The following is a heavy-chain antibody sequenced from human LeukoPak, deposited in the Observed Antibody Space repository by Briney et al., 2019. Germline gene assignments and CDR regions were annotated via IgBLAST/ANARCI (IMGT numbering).Heavy chain of an antibody. CDR2: TYYSGST. D-gene: IGHD3-3*01. V-gene: IGHV4-59*01. CDR3: ARSRPSDEYDFWSGYSGDGAFDI. Sequence: SETLSLTCTVSGGSISSYYWSWIRQPPGKGLEWIGYTYYSGSTNYNPSLKSRVTISVDTSKNQFSLKLSSVTAADTAVYYCARSRPSDEYDFWSGYSGDGAFDIWGQGTMVTVSS. CDR1: GGSISSYY. J-gene: IGHJ3*02.